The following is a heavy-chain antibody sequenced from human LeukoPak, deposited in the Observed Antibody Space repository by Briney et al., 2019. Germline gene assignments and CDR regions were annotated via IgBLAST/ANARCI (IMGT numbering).Heavy chain of an antibody. J-gene: IGHJ3*02. CDR3: ARGLGDI. D-gene: IGHD3-16*01. CDR2: ISGGGGST. V-gene: IGHV3-74*01. CDR1: EFAFRSYW. Sequence: GGSLRLSCAASEFAFRSYWMHWVRQAPGKGLEWVSAISGGGGSTYYADSVKGRFTISRDNAKNTLFLQMNSLRAEDTAVYYCARGLGDIWGQGTMVTVSS.